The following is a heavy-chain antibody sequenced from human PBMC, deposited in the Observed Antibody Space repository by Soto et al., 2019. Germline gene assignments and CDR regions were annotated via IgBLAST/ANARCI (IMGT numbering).Heavy chain of an antibody. Sequence: SETLSLTCTVSGGSISSYYWSWIRQPPGKGLEWIGYIYYSGSTNYNPSLKSRVTISVDASKNQFSLKLSSVTAADTAVYYCARHDCSSTSCYPPFSAFDPWGQGTLVTVSS. D-gene: IGHD2-2*01. CDR3: ARHDCSSTSCYPPFSAFDP. J-gene: IGHJ5*02. V-gene: IGHV4-59*08. CDR1: GGSISSYY. CDR2: IYYSGST.